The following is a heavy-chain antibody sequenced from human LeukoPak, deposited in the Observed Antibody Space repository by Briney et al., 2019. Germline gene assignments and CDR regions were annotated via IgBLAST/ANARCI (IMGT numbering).Heavy chain of an antibody. CDR1: GFTVSSKY. V-gene: IGHV3-53*01. Sequence: PGGSLRLSCVASGFTVSSKYMSWVRQAPGKGLEWVSVIYSGGSTYYGESVKGRFTISRDNSKNTVYPQMSALRAEDSAVYYCARGTVWRLGSYGLDVWGQGTTVTVSS. D-gene: IGHD3-16*01. J-gene: IGHJ6*02. CDR3: ARGTVWRLGSYGLDV. CDR2: IYSGGST.